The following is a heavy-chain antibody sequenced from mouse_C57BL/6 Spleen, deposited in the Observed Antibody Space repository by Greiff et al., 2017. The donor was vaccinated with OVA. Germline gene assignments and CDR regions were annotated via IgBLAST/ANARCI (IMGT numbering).Heavy chain of an antibody. D-gene: IGHD1-1*01. CDR2: IWGGGST. CDR3: AKRDGSSSSYWYFDV. CDR1: GFSLTSYG. Sequence: VKLMESGPGLVAPSQSLSITCTVSGFSLTSYGVDWVRQPPGKGLEWLGVIWGGGSTNYNSALMSRLSISKYNSKSQVFLKMNSLQTDDTAMYYCAKRDGSSSSYWYFDVWGTGTTVTVSS. V-gene: IGHV2-9*01. J-gene: IGHJ1*03.